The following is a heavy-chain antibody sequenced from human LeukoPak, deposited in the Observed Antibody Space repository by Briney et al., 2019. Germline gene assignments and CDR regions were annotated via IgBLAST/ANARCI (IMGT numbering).Heavy chain of an antibody. CDR3: ARRECSGGSCYGKNFDY. CDR2: INHSGST. CDR1: GGSFSGYY. J-gene: IGHJ4*02. Sequence: PSGTLSLTCAVYGGSFSGYYWSWIRQPPGKGLEWIGEINHSGSTNCNPSLKSRVTISVDTSKNQFSLKLSSVTAADTAVYYCARRECSGGSCYGKNFDYWGQGTLVTVSS. V-gene: IGHV4-34*01. D-gene: IGHD2-15*01.